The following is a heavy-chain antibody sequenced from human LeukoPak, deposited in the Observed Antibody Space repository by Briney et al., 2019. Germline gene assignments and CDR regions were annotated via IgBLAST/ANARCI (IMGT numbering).Heavy chain of an antibody. CDR1: GYTFTSNW. V-gene: IGHV5-51*01. CDR2: IFPGDSDT. Sequence: GESLKISCKGFGYTFTSNWIAWVRQTPGKGLELMGIIFPGDSDTRDNPSFQGQVTISVDKSIDTAYLQWSSLKASDTAMYYCARQRWLQSLGLYYFDYWGQGTLVTVSS. D-gene: IGHD5-24*01. J-gene: IGHJ4*02. CDR3: ARQRWLQSLGLYYFDY.